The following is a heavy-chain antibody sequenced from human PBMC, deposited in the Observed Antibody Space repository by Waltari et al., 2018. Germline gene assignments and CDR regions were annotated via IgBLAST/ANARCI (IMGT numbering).Heavy chain of an antibody. J-gene: IGHJ4*02. CDR3: ARDSYYYGSGSYYNGGGVDY. D-gene: IGHD3-10*01. V-gene: IGHV3-7*01. CDR1: GFTFSSYW. Sequence: EVQLVESGGGLVQPGGSLRLSCAASGFTFSSYWMSWVRQAPGKGLEWVANIKQDGSGKYYVDSVKGRFTISRDNAKNSLYLQMNSLRAEDTAVYYCARDSYYYGSGSYYNGGGVDYWGQGTLVTVSS. CDR2: IKQDGSGK.